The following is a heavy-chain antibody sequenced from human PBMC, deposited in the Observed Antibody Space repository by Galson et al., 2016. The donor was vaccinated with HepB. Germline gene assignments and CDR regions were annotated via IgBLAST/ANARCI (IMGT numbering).Heavy chain of an antibody. CDR3: ARDVQYRFDS. CDR1: GFTFNNYW. D-gene: IGHD2/OR15-2a*01. J-gene: IGHJ4*02. V-gene: IGHV3-7*01. Sequence: SLRLSCAASGFTFNNYWMSWVRQAPGKGLEWVATIKQDGSEKDYVDSVKGRFTISRVNAKNSLFLQMNTLRVEDTAMYYCARDVQYRFDSWGQGTLVTVSS. CDR2: IKQDGSEK.